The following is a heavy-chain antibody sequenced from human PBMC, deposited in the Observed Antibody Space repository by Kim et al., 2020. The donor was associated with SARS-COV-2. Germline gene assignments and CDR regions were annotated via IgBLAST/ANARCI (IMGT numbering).Heavy chain of an antibody. CDR2: IIPFFSTT. J-gene: IGHJ6*02. Sequence: SVNVSCKASGDSFSSYAISWVRQAPGQGLEWMGGIIPFFSTTNYAQKFQGRVTITADKSTSTAYMELSSLRSEDTALYYFARCEMATPLHHYYGMDVWG. V-gene: IGHV1-69*06. D-gene: IGHD5-12*01. CDR1: GDSFSSYA. CDR3: ARCEMATPLHHYYGMDV.